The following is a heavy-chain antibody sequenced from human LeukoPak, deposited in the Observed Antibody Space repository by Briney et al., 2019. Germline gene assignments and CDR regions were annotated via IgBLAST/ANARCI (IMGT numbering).Heavy chain of an antibody. V-gene: IGHV5-51*01. CDR3: VRPVAGPAFDY. CDR1: GYSFSSYW. J-gene: IGHJ4*02. Sequence: GESLKISCKGSGYSFSSYWIGWVRQMPGKGLEWMGIIYPDDSDTRYSLSFQGQVTISADKSISTAYLQWSSLKDSDTAMYYCVRPVAGPAFDYWGQGTPVTVSS. D-gene: IGHD6-19*01. CDR2: IYPDDSDT.